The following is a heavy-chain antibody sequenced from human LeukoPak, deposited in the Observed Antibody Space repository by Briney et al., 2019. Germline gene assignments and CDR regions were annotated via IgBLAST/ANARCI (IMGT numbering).Heavy chain of an antibody. CDR3: AKDHRYCRGGTCHSGFDY. J-gene: IGHJ4*02. V-gene: IGHV3-23*01. Sequence: GGSLRLSCAASGFDFSGYAMSWVRQAPGMGLEWVSFISSTGSTTNYADSVKGRFTISSDISKNTVYLQMNRLRAEDTAVYYCAKDHRYCRGGTCHSGFDYRGQGTLVTVSS. CDR1: GFDFSGYA. D-gene: IGHD2-15*01. CDR2: ISSTGSTT.